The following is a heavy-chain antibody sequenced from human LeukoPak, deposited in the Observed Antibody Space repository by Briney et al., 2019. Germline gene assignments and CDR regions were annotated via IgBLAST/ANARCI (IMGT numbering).Heavy chain of an antibody. CDR2: IYPGDSHT. V-gene: IGHV5-51*01. CDR1: GYSFTSYW. Sequence: GESLKISCKGSGYSFTSYWIGWVRQMPGKGLEWMGIIYPGDSHTRYNPSFQGQVTFSADKSISTAYLQWDTLKASDTAMYYCARQKGAADDYWGQGTLVTVSS. D-gene: IGHD6-25*01. CDR3: ARQKGAADDY. J-gene: IGHJ4*02.